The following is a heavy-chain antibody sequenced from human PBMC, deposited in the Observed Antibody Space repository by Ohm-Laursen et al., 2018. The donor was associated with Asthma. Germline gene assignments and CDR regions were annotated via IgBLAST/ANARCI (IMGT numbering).Heavy chain of an antibody. CDR3: GRKRGSCISSTCYSLDF. D-gene: IGHD2-15*01. CDR2: INPNSGGT. Sequence: ASVKVSCKASGYTFTGYYMHWVRQAPGQGLEWMGWINPNSGGTNYAQKFQGWVTMTRDTSISTAYMELSRLRSDDTAVYYCGRKRGSCISSTCYSLDFWGQGTLITVSS. V-gene: IGHV1-2*04. J-gene: IGHJ4*02. CDR1: GYTFTGYY.